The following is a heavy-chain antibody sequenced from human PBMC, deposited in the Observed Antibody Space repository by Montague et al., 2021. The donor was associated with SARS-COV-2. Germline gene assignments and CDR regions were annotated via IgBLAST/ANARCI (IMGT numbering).Heavy chain of an antibody. J-gene: IGHJ4*02. CDR2: IYYIGST. D-gene: IGHD1-26*01. CDR1: GGSITSYY. V-gene: IGHV4-59*01. CDR3: ASSLSGSYDH. Sequence: SETLSLTCTVSGGSITSYYWGWIRQPPGKGLEWIGYIYYIGSTNYNLSLKSRVTISVDTSKKQFFLNLSSVTAADTAVYYCASSLSGSYDHWGQGILVTVSS.